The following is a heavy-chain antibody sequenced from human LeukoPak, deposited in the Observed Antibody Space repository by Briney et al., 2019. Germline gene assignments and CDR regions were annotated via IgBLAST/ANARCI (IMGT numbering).Heavy chain of an antibody. V-gene: IGHV4-4*07. Sequence: SETLSLTCTVSGGSISSYYWSWIRQPAGKGLEWIGRIYTSGSTNYNPSLKSRVTMSVDTSKNQFSLKLSSVTAADTAVYYCARHDGAVLSGSWFDPWGQGTLVTVSS. J-gene: IGHJ5*02. CDR2: IYTSGST. CDR1: GGSISSYY. D-gene: IGHD6-19*01. CDR3: ARHDGAVLSGSWFDP.